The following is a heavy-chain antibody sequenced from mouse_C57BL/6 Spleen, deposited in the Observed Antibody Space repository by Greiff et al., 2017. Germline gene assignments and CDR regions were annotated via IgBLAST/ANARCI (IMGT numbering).Heavy chain of an antibody. CDR1: GFSLTSYG. V-gene: IGHV2-6*03. Sequence: VMLVESGPGLVAPSQSLSITCTVSGFSLTSYGVHWVRQPPGKGLEWLVVIWSDGSTTYNSALKSRLSISKDNSKSQVFLKMNSLQTDDTAMYYCARDDYYGSSYAMDYWGQGTSVTVSS. CDR2: IWSDGST. CDR3: ARDDYYGSSYAMDY. D-gene: IGHD1-1*01. J-gene: IGHJ4*01.